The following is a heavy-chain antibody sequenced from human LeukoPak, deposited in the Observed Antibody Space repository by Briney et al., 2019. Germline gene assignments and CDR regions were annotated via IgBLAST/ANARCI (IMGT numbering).Heavy chain of an antibody. V-gene: IGHV1-2*06. Sequence: GASVKVSCKTSGYTFTGYYMHWVRQAPGQGLEWMGRINPNSGDTNYAQKFQGRVTMTGDTSITTAYMELNSLRSDDTAVYYCAKAKPQESDRDFDYWGQGTLVTVSS. D-gene: IGHD1-14*01. CDR1: GYTFTGYY. CDR2: INPNSGDT. J-gene: IGHJ4*02. CDR3: AKAKPQESDRDFDY.